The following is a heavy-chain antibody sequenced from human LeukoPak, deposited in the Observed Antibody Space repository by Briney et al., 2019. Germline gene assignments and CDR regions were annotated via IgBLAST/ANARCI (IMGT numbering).Heavy chain of an antibody. CDR1: GGTFSSYA. CDR2: IIPIFGTA. V-gene: IGHV1-69*05. Sequence: ASVKVSCKASGGTFSSYAISWVRQAPGPGLEWMGGIIPIFGTANHAQKCQGRVTITTDESTSTAYMELSSLRSEDTAVYYCARDASGIPASYWGQGTLVTVSS. J-gene: IGHJ4*02. CDR3: ARDASGIPASY. D-gene: IGHD6-19*01.